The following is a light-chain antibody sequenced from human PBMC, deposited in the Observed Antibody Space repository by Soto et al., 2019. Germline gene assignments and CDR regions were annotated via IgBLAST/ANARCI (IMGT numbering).Light chain of an antibody. CDR3: QQLHTNPPFT. CDR1: QGISSY. J-gene: IGKJ3*01. V-gene: IGKV1-9*01. CDR2: AAS. Sequence: DIQVTQSPSSLSASVGDRVAINCQASQGISSYLAWYQQKPGKAPKLLVYAASTLHSGVPSRFSGSGSGTEFTLTISSLQPEDFATYYCQQLHTNPPFTVGPGTKVAI.